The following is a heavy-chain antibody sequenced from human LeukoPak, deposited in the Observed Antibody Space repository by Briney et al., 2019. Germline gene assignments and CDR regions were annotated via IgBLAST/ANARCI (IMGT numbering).Heavy chain of an antibody. J-gene: IGHJ5*02. CDR3: ARGNVRRWELLQIGRFDP. CDR1: GVSISSSSYY. V-gene: IGHV4-39*07. Sequence: PSETLSLTCTVSGVSISSSSYYWGWIRQPPGKGLEWIGEINHSGSTNYNPSLKSRVTISVDTSKNQFSLKLSSVTAADTAVYYCARGNVRRWELLQIGRFDPWGQGTLVTVSS. CDR2: INHSGST. D-gene: IGHD1-26*01.